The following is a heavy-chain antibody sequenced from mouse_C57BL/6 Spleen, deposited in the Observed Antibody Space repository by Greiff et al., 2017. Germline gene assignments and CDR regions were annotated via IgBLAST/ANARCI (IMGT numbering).Heavy chain of an antibody. CDR3: ARLSRGWYFDV. Sequence: VQLVESGPGLVAPSQSLSITCTVSGFSLTSYGVDWVRQSPGKGLEWLGVIWGVGSTNYNSALKSRLSISKDNSKSQVFLKLNSLQTDDTAMYYCARLSRGWYFDVWGTGTTVTVSS. V-gene: IGHV2-6*01. CDR2: IWGVGST. J-gene: IGHJ1*03. CDR1: GFSLTSYG.